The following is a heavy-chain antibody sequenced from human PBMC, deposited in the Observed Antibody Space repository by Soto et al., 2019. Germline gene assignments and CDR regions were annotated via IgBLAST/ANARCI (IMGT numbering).Heavy chain of an antibody. CDR2: LGAARDP. J-gene: IGHJ6*02. CDR1: GFSFRDYD. V-gene: IGHV3-13*05. CDR3: ARAYLGRLPRRVDYYYAMEV. Sequence: EVQLVESGGGSVQPGESLRLSCAASGFSFRDYDMHWVRQRKGKGLEWVSALGAARDPYYVGSVKGRFSVSRDNAQNSLFLQMNNLRVDDTAVYFCARAYLGRLPRRVDYYYAMEVWVRGTTVTVSS. D-gene: IGHD3-3*01.